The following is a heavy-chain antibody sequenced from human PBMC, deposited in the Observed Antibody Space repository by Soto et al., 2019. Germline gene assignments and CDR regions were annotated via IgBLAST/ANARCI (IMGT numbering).Heavy chain of an antibody. CDR2: VIPIFGTA. Sequence: QVQLVQSGAEVKKPGSSVKVSCKAPGGTFSSYAISWVRQAPGQGLEWMGGVIPIFGTAKYAQKFQGRVTITADESTSTGYMELRSLRSEDTAVYYCARSQGGTSSLDIYYYYYYGMDVWGQCTTVTVSS. CDR1: GGTFSSYA. J-gene: IGHJ6*02. D-gene: IGHD3-3*02. CDR3: ARSQGGTSSLDIYYYYYYGMDV. V-gene: IGHV1-69*01.